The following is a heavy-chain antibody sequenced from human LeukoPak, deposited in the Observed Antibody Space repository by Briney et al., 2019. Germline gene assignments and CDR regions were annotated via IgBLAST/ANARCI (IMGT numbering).Heavy chain of an antibody. D-gene: IGHD2-21*01. V-gene: IGHV4-34*01. CDR3: ARGLQGVIDP. CDR2: INHSGST. Sequence: SETLSLTCAVYGGSFSGYYWSWIRQPSGKGLEWIGKINHSGSTNYNPSLKSRVTISVDTSKNQFSLKLSSVTAADTAVYYCARGLQGVIDPWGQGTLVTVSS. J-gene: IGHJ5*02. CDR1: GGSFSGYY.